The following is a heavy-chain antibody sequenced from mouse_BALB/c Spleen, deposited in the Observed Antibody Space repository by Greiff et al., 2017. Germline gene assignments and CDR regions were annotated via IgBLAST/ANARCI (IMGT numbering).Heavy chain of an antibody. J-gene: IGHJ3*01. CDR3: ARCYDYDEGTWFAY. Sequence: VMLVESGPGLVAPSQSLSITCTVSGFSLTSYGVHWVRQPPGKGLEWLGVIWAGGSTNYNSALMSRLSISKDNSKSQVFLKMNSLQTDDTAMYYCARCYDYDEGTWFAYWGQGTLVTVSA. CDR2: IWAGGST. CDR1: GFSLTSYG. V-gene: IGHV2-9*02. D-gene: IGHD2-4*01.